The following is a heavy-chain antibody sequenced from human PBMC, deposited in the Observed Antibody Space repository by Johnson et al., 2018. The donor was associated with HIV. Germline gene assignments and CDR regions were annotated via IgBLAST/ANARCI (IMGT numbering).Heavy chain of an antibody. V-gene: IGHV3-30*03. Sequence: VQLVESGGGVVQPGRSLRLSCAASGFTFSSYGMHWVRQAPGKGLEWVAVISYDGSNKYFADSVKGRFTISRDNSKNTLYLQMNSLRAEDTALYFCARGKGAAAGLDAFDIWGQGIMVTVSS. CDR3: ARGKGAAAGLDAFDI. D-gene: IGHD6-13*01. J-gene: IGHJ3*02. CDR2: ISYDGSNK. CDR1: GFTFSSYG.